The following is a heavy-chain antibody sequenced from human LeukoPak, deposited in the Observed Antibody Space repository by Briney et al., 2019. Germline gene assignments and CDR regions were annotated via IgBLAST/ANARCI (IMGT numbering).Heavy chain of an antibody. CDR3: ARRDLRHSSGWYDDY. Sequence: GESLKISCKDSGYSFTSYWIGWVRQMPGKGLEWMGIIYPGDSDTRYSPSFQGQVTISADKSISTAYLQWSSLKASDTAMYYCARRDLRHSSGWYDDYWGQGTLVTVSS. V-gene: IGHV5-51*01. CDR2: IYPGDSDT. J-gene: IGHJ4*02. D-gene: IGHD6-19*01. CDR1: GYSFTSYW.